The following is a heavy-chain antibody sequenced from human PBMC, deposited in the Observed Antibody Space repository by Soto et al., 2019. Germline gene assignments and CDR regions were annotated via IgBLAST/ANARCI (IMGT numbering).Heavy chain of an antibody. CDR3: ARDQTYSNYYFDY. Sequence: QVPLVESGGGVVQPGRSLRLSCAASGFTFSSYAMHWFRQAPGKELEWVAVISYDGSNKYYADSVKGRFTISRDNSKNTLYLQMNSLRAEDTAGYYCARDQTYSNYYFDYWGQGTLVTVSS. CDR1: GFTFSSYA. D-gene: IGHD4-4*01. J-gene: IGHJ4*02. CDR2: ISYDGSNK. V-gene: IGHV3-30-3*01.